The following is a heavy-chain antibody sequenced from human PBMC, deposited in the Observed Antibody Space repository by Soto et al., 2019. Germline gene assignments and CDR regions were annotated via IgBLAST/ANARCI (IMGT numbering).Heavy chain of an antibody. Sequence: QVQLVQSGAEVKKPGASVKVSCKASGYTFTGYYMHWVRQAPGQGLEWMGWINPNSGGKNYAQKFQGWVTMTRDTSISTAYMELSRLRSDDTAVYYCARGDFWSGYGDNWFDPWGQGTLVTVSS. V-gene: IGHV1-2*04. CDR3: ARGDFWSGYGDNWFDP. CDR2: INPNSGGK. J-gene: IGHJ5*02. D-gene: IGHD3-3*01. CDR1: GYTFTGYY.